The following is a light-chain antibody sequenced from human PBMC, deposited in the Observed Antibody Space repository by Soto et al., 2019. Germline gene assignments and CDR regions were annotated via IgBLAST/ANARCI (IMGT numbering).Light chain of an antibody. CDR3: QQRSNWPPRST. CDR2: DAS. V-gene: IGKV3-11*01. CDR1: QSVSSY. Sequence: EIVLTQSPATLSLSPGERATLSCRASQSVSSYLAWYQQKPGQAPRLLIYDASNRATGIPARFSGSGSGTDFTLTISSLEPEDVAGYYCQQRSNWPPRSTFGQGTRLEIK. J-gene: IGKJ5*01.